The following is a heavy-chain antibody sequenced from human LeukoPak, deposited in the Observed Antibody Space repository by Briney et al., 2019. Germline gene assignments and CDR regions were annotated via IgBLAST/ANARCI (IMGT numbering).Heavy chain of an antibody. V-gene: IGHV2-5*02. Sequence: SGPTLVKPTQTLTLTCTFSGFSLSTSGVGVGWILQPPGKALEWLALIYWDDDKRYSPSLKSRLTITKDTSKNQVVLTMTNMDPVDTATYYCAHRIVGATLFDYWGQGTLVTVSS. CDR1: GFSLSTSGVG. D-gene: IGHD1-26*01. J-gene: IGHJ4*02. CDR3: AHRIVGATLFDY. CDR2: IYWDDDK.